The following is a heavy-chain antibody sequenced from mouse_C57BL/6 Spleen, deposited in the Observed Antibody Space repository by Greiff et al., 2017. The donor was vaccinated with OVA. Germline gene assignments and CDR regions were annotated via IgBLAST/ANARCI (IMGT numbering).Heavy chain of an antibody. J-gene: IGHJ1*03. CDR3: ARHDYGSSLYWYFDV. CDR1: GFTFSSYT. Sequence: EVQGVESGGGLVKPGGSLKLSCAASGFTFSSYTMSWVRQTPEKRLEWVATISGGGGNTYYPDSVKGRFTISRDNAKNTLYLQMSSLRSEDTALYYCARHDYGSSLYWYFDVWGTGTTVTVSS. CDR2: ISGGGGNT. V-gene: IGHV5-9*01. D-gene: IGHD1-1*01.